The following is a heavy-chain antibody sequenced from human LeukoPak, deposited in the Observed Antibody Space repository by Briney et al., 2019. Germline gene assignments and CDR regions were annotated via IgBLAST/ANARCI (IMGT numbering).Heavy chain of an antibody. CDR2: ISGSGGST. CDR1: GFTFSIYA. J-gene: IGHJ4*02. D-gene: IGHD3-22*01. Sequence: PGGSLRLSCAASGFTFSIYAMSWVRQAPGKGLEWVSAISGSGGSTYYADSVKGRFTISRDNSKNTLYLQMNSLRAEDTAVYYCAKDTGIHYYDSSGYYEYWGQGTLVTVSS. V-gene: IGHV3-23*01. CDR3: AKDTGIHYYDSSGYYEY.